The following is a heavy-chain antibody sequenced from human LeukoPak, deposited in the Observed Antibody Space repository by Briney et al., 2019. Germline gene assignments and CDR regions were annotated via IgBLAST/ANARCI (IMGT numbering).Heavy chain of an antibody. D-gene: IGHD3-10*01. Sequence: PGGSLRLSCAASGFTFSSYWMHWVRQAPGKGLVWVSRISPDGNNRNYADSVEGRFTISRDNSKNTLYLQMNSLRAEDTAVYYCASGSGSYRTPYYYMDVWGTGTTVTVSS. J-gene: IGHJ6*03. CDR1: GFTFSSYW. V-gene: IGHV3-74*01. CDR3: ASGSGSYRTPYYYMDV. CDR2: ISPDGNNR.